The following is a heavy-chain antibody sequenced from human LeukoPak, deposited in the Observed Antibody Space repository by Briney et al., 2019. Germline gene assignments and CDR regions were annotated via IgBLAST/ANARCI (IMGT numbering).Heavy chain of an antibody. CDR2: IYSGGST. V-gene: IGHV3-66*01. J-gene: IGHJ4*02. Sequence: GGSLRLSCAASGFTVSSNYMTWVRQAPGKGLEWVSVIYSGGSTDYADSVKGRFTIARDNSRNTVHLQMNSLRVEDTAVYYCARVPYGGNSIDCWGQGTLVTVSS. CDR1: GFTVSSNY. D-gene: IGHD4-17*01. CDR3: ARVPYGGNSIDC.